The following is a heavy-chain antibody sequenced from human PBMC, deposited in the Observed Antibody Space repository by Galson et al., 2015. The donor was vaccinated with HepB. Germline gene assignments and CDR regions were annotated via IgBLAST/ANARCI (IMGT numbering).Heavy chain of an antibody. Sequence: SLRLSCAASGFTFSSFAMSWVRQAPGQGLEWVSTISVGGGSTYYADSVKGRFTISRDNSKNTLYLQMNSLRAEDTAVYYCAQRLEFWCSGGSCDSWGQGTLVTVSS. D-gene: IGHD2-15*01. CDR1: GFTFSSFA. J-gene: IGHJ5*01. CDR3: AQRLEFWCSGGSCDS. V-gene: IGHV3-23*01. CDR2: ISVGGGST.